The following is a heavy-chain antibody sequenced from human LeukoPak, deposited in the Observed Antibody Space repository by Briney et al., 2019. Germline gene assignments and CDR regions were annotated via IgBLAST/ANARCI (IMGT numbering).Heavy chain of an antibody. Sequence: GRSLRLSCAASGFTFSSYAMHWVRQAPGKGLEWVAVISYDGSNKYYADSVKGRFTISRDNSKNTLYLQMNSLRAEDTAVYYCARDAGTIKEAADAFDIWGQGTMVTVSS. CDR1: GFTFSSYA. V-gene: IGHV3-30*01. CDR3: ARDAGTIKEAADAFDI. D-gene: IGHD5-24*01. J-gene: IGHJ3*02. CDR2: ISYDGSNK.